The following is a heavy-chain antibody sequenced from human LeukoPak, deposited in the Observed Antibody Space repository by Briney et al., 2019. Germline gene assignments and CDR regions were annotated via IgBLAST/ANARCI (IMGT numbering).Heavy chain of an antibody. Sequence: PGGSLRLSCAASGFTFSSYAMSWVRQAPGKGLEWVSVISGGGGSTYSAESVKGRFTISRDNSKNTLYLQMNSLRVEDTAVYYCAKGPRASGWTYFDYWGQGTLVTVSS. V-gene: IGHV3-23*01. J-gene: IGHJ4*02. CDR3: AKGPRASGWTYFDY. D-gene: IGHD6-19*01. CDR1: GFTFSSYA. CDR2: ISGGGGST.